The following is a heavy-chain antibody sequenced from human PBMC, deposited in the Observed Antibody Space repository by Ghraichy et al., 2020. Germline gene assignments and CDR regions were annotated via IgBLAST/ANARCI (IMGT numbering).Heavy chain of an antibody. V-gene: IGHV4-38-2*02. D-gene: IGHD3-22*01. CDR3: ARGPHYYDSSTLNYYYYGMDV. J-gene: IGHJ6*02. Sequence: SETLSLTCTVSGYSISSGYYWGWIRQPPGKGLKWIGGIYNSGSTYYNPSLKGRVTISVDTSKNKFSLKLSSLTAADTAVYYCARGPHYYDSSTLNYYYYGMDVWGQGTTVTVSS. CDR2: IYNSGST. CDR1: GYSISSGYY.